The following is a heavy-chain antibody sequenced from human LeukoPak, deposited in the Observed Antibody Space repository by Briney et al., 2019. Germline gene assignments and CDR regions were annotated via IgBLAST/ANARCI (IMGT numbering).Heavy chain of an antibody. J-gene: IGHJ4*02. Sequence: PGGSLRLSCAASGFTFSNYWIHWIRHTPGKGLVWVSRIRGDGNSVNFADSVKGRFTISRDNAKNTVYLQMNSRRPDDTAGYDCGLDWWGRSGGDYWGQGTLVTVSS. CDR1: GFTFSNYW. D-gene: IGHD3-10*01. V-gene: IGHV3-74*01. CDR2: IRGDGNSV. CDR3: GLDWWGRSGGDY.